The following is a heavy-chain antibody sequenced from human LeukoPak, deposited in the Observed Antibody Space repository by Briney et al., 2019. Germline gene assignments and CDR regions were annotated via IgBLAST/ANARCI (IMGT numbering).Heavy chain of an antibody. CDR1: GCSFRSHA. V-gene: IGHV3-23*01. CDR2: ITCNGQTT. CDR3: AKERRRVDTSMIRSYYFED. D-gene: IGHD5-18*01. J-gene: IGHJ4*02. Sequence: GGTLRLSCVASGCSFRSHAMSWVRQTPGKGLEWVASITCNGQTTNYADSGRGRYTISRDNSKDTVSLQMNSLTVEDTAIYYCAKERRRVDTSMIRSYYFEDWGQGTLVTVSS.